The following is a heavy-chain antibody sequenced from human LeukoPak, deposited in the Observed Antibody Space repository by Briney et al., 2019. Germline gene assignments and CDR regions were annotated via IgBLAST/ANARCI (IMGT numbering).Heavy chain of an antibody. CDR3: AREQGRYFDWFPGAFDI. J-gene: IGHJ3*02. CDR2: INHSGST. CDR1: GESFSGYY. Sequence: SETLSLTCAVYGESFSGYYWSWIRQPPGKGLEWIGEINHSGSTNYNPSLKSRVTISVDTSKNQFSLKLSSVAAADTAVYYCAREQGRYFDWFPGAFDIWGQGTMVTVSS. V-gene: IGHV4-34*01. D-gene: IGHD3-9*01.